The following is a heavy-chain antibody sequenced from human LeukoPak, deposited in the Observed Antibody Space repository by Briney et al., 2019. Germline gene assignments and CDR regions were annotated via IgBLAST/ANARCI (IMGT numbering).Heavy chain of an antibody. J-gene: IGHJ4*02. CDR1: GFTFSSYS. D-gene: IGHD6-6*01. Sequence: GGSLRLSCAASGFTFSSYSMNWVRQAPGKGLEWVANINQDGSVKYYVDSLKDRFTIYRDNAKDSLYLQMNSLRAEDTAIYYCARIGYSSSSNDWWGQGTLVTVFS. V-gene: IGHV3-7*01. CDR2: INQDGSVK. CDR3: ARIGYSSSSNDW.